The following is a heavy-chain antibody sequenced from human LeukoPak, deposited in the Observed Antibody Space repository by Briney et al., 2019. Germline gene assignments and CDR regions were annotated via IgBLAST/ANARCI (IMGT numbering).Heavy chain of an antibody. J-gene: IGHJ5*02. Sequence: NPGGSLRLSCAASGFTFSDYYMSWIRQAPGKGLEWVSYISSSGSTIYYADSVKGRFTISRDNAKNSLYLQMNSLRAEDTAVYYWARDPLYSSSWYNWFDPWGQGTLVTVSS. V-gene: IGHV3-11*01. CDR3: ARDPLYSSSWYNWFDP. CDR2: ISSSGSTI. CDR1: GFTFSDYY. D-gene: IGHD6-13*01.